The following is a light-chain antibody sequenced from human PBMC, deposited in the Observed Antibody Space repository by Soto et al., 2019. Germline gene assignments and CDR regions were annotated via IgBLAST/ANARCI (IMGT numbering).Light chain of an antibody. CDR2: GAS. Sequence: DIVMTQSPDSLAVSLGERAIINCRSSQSVLYRSNNQNYLAWYQQKPGQPPKLLIYGASTRESGVPDRFSGSGSGTDFTLTISSLQAEDVAAYDCTQYYSTFPTFGQGTTVEIK. CDR3: TQYYSTFPT. CDR1: QSVLYRSNNQNY. J-gene: IGKJ1*01. V-gene: IGKV4-1*01.